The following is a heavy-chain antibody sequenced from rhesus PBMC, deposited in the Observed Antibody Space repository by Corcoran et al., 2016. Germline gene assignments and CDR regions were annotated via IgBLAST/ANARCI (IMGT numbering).Heavy chain of an antibody. CDR3: ARERSGGYSYSYGYYCDY. CDR1: GGSFSGYY. V-gene: IGHV4-165*01. Sequence: QVQLQESGPGLVKPSETLSLTCAVSGGSFSGYYWGWIRQPPGKGLEWIGYISGSRGSHDYTPSLKSRVTSSTDTSKNQFSVKLSSETAADTAVYYCARERSGGYSYSYGYYCDYWGQGVLVTVSS. J-gene: IGHJ4*01. D-gene: IGHD5-12*01. CDR2: ISGSRGSH.